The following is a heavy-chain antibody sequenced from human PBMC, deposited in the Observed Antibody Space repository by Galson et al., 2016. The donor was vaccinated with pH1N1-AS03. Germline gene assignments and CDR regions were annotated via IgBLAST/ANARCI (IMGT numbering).Heavy chain of an antibody. J-gene: IGHJ4*02. D-gene: IGHD3-16*01. CDR1: AFPLRNYA. V-gene: IGHV3-23*01. CDR3: TQGEGGGPDDD. Sequence: SLRLSCAASAFPLRNYALRWVRQAPGKGLEWVSTLGSGGDTHYADSVKGRFTISRDKSKNTMYLQMNSLRAEDTAIYYCTQGEGGGPDDDWGQGTRVTVSS. CDR2: LGSGGDT.